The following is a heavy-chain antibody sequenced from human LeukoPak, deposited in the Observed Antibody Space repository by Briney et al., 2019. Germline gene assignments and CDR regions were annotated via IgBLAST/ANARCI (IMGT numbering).Heavy chain of an antibody. Sequence: ASAKVSCKASGYTFTDYYMHWVRQAPGQGLEWMGWVIPNSGGSNYAQQFQGRVTMTRDTSISTAYMELSRLRSDDTAVYYCARVRCSSTSCYAGWRDYYYYYYMDVWGKGTTVTVSS. CDR1: GYTFTDYY. CDR2: VIPNSGGS. D-gene: IGHD2-2*01. CDR3: ARVRCSSTSCYAGWRDYYYYYYMDV. J-gene: IGHJ6*03. V-gene: IGHV1-2*02.